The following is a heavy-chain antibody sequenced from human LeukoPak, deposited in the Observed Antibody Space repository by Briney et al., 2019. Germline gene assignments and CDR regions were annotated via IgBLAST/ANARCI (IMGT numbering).Heavy chain of an antibody. CDR2: IIPIFGTT. CDR3: ARDGLHLERRGLDA. D-gene: IGHD1-1*01. V-gene: IGHV1-69*13. CDR1: GGRFSRDA. J-gene: IGHJ6*04. Sequence: ASVKVSCTASGGRFSRDAISWVRQAPGQGLEWMGGIIPIFGTTNYAQKFQDRVMITADEFTSTAFMELTRLSSEYTAIYYCARDGLHLERRGLDAWGKGTTVTVSS.